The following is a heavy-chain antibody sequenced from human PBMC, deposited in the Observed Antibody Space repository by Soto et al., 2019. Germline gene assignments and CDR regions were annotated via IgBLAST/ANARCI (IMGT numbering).Heavy chain of an antibody. J-gene: IGHJ5*02. CDR1: GFSLSTSGMC. Sequence: SGPTLVNPTQTLTLTCTFSGFSLSTSGMCVSWIRQPPGRALEWLARIDWDDDKYYSTSLKTRLTISKDTSKNQVVLTMTNMDPVDTATYYCARSTGLRNERRGFDPCGQGTLVTVPS. V-gene: IGHV2-70*11. CDR3: ARSTGLRNERRGFDP. D-gene: IGHD1-1*01. CDR2: IDWDDDK.